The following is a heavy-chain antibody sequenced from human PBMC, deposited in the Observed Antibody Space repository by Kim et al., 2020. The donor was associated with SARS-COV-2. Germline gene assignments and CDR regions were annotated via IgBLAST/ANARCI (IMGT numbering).Heavy chain of an antibody. V-gene: IGHV3-30*18. CDR2: ISYDGSNK. D-gene: IGHD2-15*01. J-gene: IGHJ6*03. CDR1: GFTFSSYG. CDR3: ANNRYCSGGSCAYYYYY. Sequence: GGSLRLSCAASGFTFSSYGMHWVRQAPGKGLEWVAVISYDGSNKYYADSVKGRFTISRDNSKNTLYLQMNSLRAEDTAVYYCANNRYCSGGSCAYYYYY.